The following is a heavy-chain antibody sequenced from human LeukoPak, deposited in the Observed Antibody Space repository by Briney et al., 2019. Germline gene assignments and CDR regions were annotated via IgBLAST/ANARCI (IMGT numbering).Heavy chain of an antibody. V-gene: IGHV4-30-2*01. Sequence: SQTLSLTCAVSGGSISSGGYSWSWIRQPPGKGLEWIGYIYHSGSTYYNPSLKSRVTISVDTSKNQFSLKLSSVTAADTAVYYCARRRFLASTVDVWGKGTTVTVSS. J-gene: IGHJ6*04. D-gene: IGHD3-3*01. CDR3: ARRRFLASTVDV. CDR2: IYHSGST. CDR1: GGSISSGGYS.